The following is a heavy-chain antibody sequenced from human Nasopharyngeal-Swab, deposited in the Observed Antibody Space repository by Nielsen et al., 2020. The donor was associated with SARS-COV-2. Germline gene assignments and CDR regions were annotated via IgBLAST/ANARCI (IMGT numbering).Heavy chain of an antibody. CDR1: GYTLTELS. J-gene: IGHJ6*02. CDR2: FDPEDGET. V-gene: IGHV1-24*01. CDR3: ARGFVYSSSWYGYYYGMDV. D-gene: IGHD6-13*01. Sequence: ASVKVSCKVSGYTLTELSMHWVRQAPGKGLEWMGGFDPEDGETIYAQKFQGRVTMTEDTSTDTAYMELSSLRSEDTAVYYCARGFVYSSSWYGYYYGMDVWGQGTTVTVSS.